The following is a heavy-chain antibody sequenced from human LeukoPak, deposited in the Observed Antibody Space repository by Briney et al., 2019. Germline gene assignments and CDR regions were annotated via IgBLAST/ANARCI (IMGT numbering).Heavy chain of an antibody. CDR2: IKQDGSEK. CDR1: GFTFSSYW. V-gene: IGHV3-7*01. D-gene: IGHD3-3*01. J-gene: IGHJ6*03. Sequence: GGSLRLSCAASGFTFSSYWMSWVRQAPGKGLEWVANIKQDGSEKYYVDSVKGRFTISRDNAKNSLYLQMNSLRAEDTAVYYCARDRERTYYDFWSGYSKDMDVWGKGTTVTVSS. CDR3: ARDRERTYYDFWSGYSKDMDV.